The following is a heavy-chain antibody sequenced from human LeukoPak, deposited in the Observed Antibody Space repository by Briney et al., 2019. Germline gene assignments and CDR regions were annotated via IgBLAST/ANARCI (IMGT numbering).Heavy chain of an antibody. J-gene: IGHJ5*01. D-gene: IGHD2-8*01. CDR1: GDSSSNFY. Sequence: SETLSLTCTVSGDSSSNFYWNWIRQSPGKGLEWIGNIHYSGSSVYNPSLKSRGTISIDTSRRQFFLNLNSVTAADTAVYFCALAPNSNWFDFWGPGTLVTVSS. V-gene: IGHV4-59*03. CDR3: ALAPNSNWFDF. CDR2: IHYSGSS.